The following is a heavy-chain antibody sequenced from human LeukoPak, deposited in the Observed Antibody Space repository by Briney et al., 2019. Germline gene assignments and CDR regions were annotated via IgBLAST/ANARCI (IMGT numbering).Heavy chain of an antibody. Sequence: GGSLRLSCAASGFTFSNYAMSWVRQAPGKGLEWVSAITGSGGNTYYADSVKGRFTISRDNSKNTVFLQMSSLRAEDTAVYYCAKWGDYDVLTGYCVSDYWGQGTLVTVSS. V-gene: IGHV3-23*01. CDR2: ITGSGGNT. D-gene: IGHD3-9*01. CDR3: AKWGDYDVLTGYCVSDY. CDR1: GFTFSNYA. J-gene: IGHJ4*02.